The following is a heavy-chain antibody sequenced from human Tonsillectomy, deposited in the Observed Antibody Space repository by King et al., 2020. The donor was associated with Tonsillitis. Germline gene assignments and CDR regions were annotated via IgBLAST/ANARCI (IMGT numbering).Heavy chain of an antibody. J-gene: IGHJ4*02. D-gene: IGHD3-22*01. CDR3: ARDRRVYYDTTGYNGMGL. Sequence: VQLVESGAEVKNPGASVKVSCKASGYSFNGYYIHWVRQAPGQGLEWMGWINPNSGGTKYEQRFQGRVTMTRDTSISTAHMELSSLRSDDTAVYYCARDRRVYYDTTGYNGMGLWGQGSQVIVSS. V-gene: IGHV1-2*02. CDR2: INPNSGGT. CDR1: GYSFNGYY.